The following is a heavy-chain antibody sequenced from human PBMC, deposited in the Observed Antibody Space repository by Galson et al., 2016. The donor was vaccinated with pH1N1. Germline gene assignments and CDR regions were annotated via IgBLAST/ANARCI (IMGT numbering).Heavy chain of an antibody. Sequence: PALVKPTQTLTLTCTFSGFSLSTSGMCVSWIRQPPGKALEWLALIDWDDDKYYSTSLKTRLNLSTDTSKTQVVLTMTNMDPVDTATYYCARMLYGYNLKNFDYWGQGTLVTVSS. CDR3: ARMLYGYNLKNFDY. V-gene: IGHV2-70*01. J-gene: IGHJ4*02. CDR2: IDWDDDK. D-gene: IGHD1-14*01. CDR1: GFSLSTSGMC.